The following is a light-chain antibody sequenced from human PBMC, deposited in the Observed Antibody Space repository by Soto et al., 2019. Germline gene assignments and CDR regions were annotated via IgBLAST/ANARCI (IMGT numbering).Light chain of an antibody. V-gene: IGLV2-8*01. CDR1: SSDVGGYNY. Sequence: SVLTQPPSASGSPGQSVTISCTGTSSDVGGYNYVSWYQQHPGKAPKLMIYEVSKRPSGVPDRFSGSKSRNTASLTVSGLQAEDAPDYYCSSYAGSNNLVFGTGPKVTVL. CDR3: SSYAGSNNLV. CDR2: EVS. J-gene: IGLJ1*01.